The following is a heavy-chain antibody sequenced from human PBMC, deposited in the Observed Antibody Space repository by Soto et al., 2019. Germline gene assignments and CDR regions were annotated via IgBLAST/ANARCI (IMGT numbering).Heavy chain of an antibody. CDR1: GYSISSSNW. CDR3: ARREIQGPIDY. J-gene: IGHJ4*02. V-gene: IGHV4-28*01. CDR2: IYYSGTT. Sequence: QVQLQESGPGLVKPSDTLSLTCAVSGYSISSSNWWGWTRQPPGKGLEWIGYIYYSGTTYYNPSLKSRVTMSVDTAKNQISLKLTSVTAVDTAVYYCARREIQGPIDYWGQGTLVTVSS. D-gene: IGHD1-26*01.